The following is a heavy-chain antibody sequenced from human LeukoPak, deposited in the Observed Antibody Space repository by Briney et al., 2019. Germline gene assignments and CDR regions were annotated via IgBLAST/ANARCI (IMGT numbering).Heavy chain of an antibody. CDR3: AKGVLDILTGYPRPYYFDY. CDR2: IYYNVKT. CDR1: GGSIRSYY. D-gene: IGHD3-9*01. V-gene: IGHV4-59*01. Sequence: SETLSLTCTVSGGSIRSYYWSWIRQAPGKGLEWIGYIYYNVKTNYNPSLKSRVTISVDTSKNQLSLKLNSVTAADTAVYYCAKGVLDILTGYPRPYYFDYWGQGTLVTVSS. J-gene: IGHJ4*02.